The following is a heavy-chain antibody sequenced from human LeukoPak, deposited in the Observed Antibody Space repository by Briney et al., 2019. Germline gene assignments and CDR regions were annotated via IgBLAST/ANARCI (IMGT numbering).Heavy chain of an antibody. CDR3: ARVGSAYYYYYMDV. CDR2: ISAYNGNT. D-gene: IGHD2-15*01. V-gene: IGHV1-18*01. CDR1: GYTFTSYG. Sequence: GASVKVSCKASGYTFTSYGISWARQAPGQGLEWMGWISAYNGNTNYAQKLQGRVTMTTDTSTSTAYMELRSLRSDDTAVYYCARVGSAYYYYYMDVWGKGTTVTVSS. J-gene: IGHJ6*03.